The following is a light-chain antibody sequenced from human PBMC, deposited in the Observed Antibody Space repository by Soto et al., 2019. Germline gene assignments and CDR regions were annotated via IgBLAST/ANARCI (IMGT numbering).Light chain of an antibody. V-gene: IGLV1-40*01. J-gene: IGLJ2*01. Sequence: QSVLTQPPSVSGAPGQRVTISCTGSSSNIGAGYDVHWYQQLPGTAPKLLIYGNSNRPSGVPDRFSGSKSGTSASLAITGLQAEDEGDYYRQSYDSSLSAVVFGGGTQLTVL. CDR1: SSNIGAGYD. CDR3: QSYDSSLSAVV. CDR2: GNS.